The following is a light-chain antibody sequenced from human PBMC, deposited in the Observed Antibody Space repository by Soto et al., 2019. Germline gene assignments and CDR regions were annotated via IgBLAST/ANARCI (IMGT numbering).Light chain of an antibody. CDR2: EVT. CDR1: SSDIGTYNL. Sequence: QSVLTQPASVSGSPGQPITISCTGTSSDIGTYNLVSWYQQHPGKAPKLIIYEVTKRPSGVSNRFSGSKSGNTASLTISGLQAEDDADYYCCSFSPNTLVFAGGTKLTVL. J-gene: IGLJ2*01. CDR3: CSFSPNTLV. V-gene: IGLV2-23*02.